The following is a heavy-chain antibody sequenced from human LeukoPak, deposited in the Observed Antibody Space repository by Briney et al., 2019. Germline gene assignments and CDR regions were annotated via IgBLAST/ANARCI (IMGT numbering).Heavy chain of an antibody. D-gene: IGHD3-22*01. J-gene: IGHJ4*02. CDR2: IASSGDDT. CDR1: AFTFSNYA. V-gene: IGHV3-23*01. Sequence: PGGSLRLSCAASAFTFSNYAMTWVRQAPGKGLEWLSSIASSGDDTYYAASVRGRFKISRDNAKNTVYLQMDSLRADDTAVYYCAKDFHYYDSSGYLADGDYWGQGTLVTVSS. CDR3: AKDFHYYDSSGYLADGDY.